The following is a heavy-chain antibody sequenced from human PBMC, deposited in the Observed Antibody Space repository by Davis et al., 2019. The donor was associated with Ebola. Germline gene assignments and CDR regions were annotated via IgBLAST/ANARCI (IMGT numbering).Heavy chain of an antibody. CDR3: AGGTRSGRHLEY. Sequence: GESPKIPCAASGFTVSSDYMSWVRQAPGKGLEWVSGFYRGSNIYYADSVKGRFTISRDNSKNTLFLQMSSLRAEDAAVYYCAGGTRSGRHLEYWGQGTLVTVSS. J-gene: IGHJ4*02. CDR1: GFTVSSDY. D-gene: IGHD1-26*01. V-gene: IGHV3-53*01. CDR2: FYRGSNI.